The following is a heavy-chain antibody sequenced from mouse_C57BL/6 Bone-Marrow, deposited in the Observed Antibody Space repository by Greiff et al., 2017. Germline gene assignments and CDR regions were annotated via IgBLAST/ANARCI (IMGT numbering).Heavy chain of an antibody. CDR1: GYTFTSYW. D-gene: IGHD1-1*01. CDR3: ARGPSTTVVAHWYFDV. Sequence: QVQLQQPGTELVKPGASVKLSCKASGYTFTSYWMHWVKQRPGQGLEWIGNINPSNGGTNYNEKFKSKATLTVDTSSSTAYMQLSSLTSEDSAVYYCARGPSTTVVAHWYFDVWGTGTTVTVSS. J-gene: IGHJ1*03. CDR2: INPSNGGT. V-gene: IGHV1-53*01.